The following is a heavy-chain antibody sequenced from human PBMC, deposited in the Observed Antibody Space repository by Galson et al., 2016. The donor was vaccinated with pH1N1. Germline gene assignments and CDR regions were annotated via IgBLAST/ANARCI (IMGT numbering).Heavy chain of an antibody. CDR2: ISWNSGSI. CDR3: GKDRGSGSYKDYYYMDV. Sequence: SLRLSCAASGFTFDDYAMHWVRQAPGKGLEWVSGISWNSGSIDYADSVKGRFTISRDNAKNSLYLQMNSLRAEDTALYYCGKDRGSGSYKDYYYMDVWGKGNPGHRLL. D-gene: IGHD3-10*01. V-gene: IGHV3-9*01. CDR1: GFTFDDYA. J-gene: IGHJ6*03.